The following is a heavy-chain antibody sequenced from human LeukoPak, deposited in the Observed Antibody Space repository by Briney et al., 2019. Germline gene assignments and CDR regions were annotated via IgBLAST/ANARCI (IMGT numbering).Heavy chain of an antibody. J-gene: IGHJ3*01. Sequence: SEILSLTCAVYSGSFSGDYRSWSRQPQGAGLGLMWEMSHRGIVNYNQYLTRRSTVSIETSKNHFSLKLSSVTAADTAVYYCARGFCSSTSCDASDAFDVWGEGTRVTVSS. CDR3: ARGFCSSTSCDASDAFDV. V-gene: IGHV4-34*01. D-gene: IGHD2-2*01. CDR2: MSHRGIV. CDR1: SGSFSGDY.